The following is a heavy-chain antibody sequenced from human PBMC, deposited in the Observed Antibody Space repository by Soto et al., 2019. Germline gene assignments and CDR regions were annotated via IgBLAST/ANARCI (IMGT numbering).Heavy chain of an antibody. J-gene: IGHJ6*02. CDR3: ARHLGGNHYYYGMDV. Sequence: QVQLVQSGAEVKKPGSSVKVSCKASGGTFSSYAISWVRQAPGQGLEWMGGIIPIFGTADYAQKFQGRVTITADESTSTAYTDLSSLRSEDTAVYYCARHLGGNHYYYGMDVWGQGTTVTVSS. CDR2: IIPIFGTA. V-gene: IGHV1-69*12. D-gene: IGHD3-16*01. CDR1: GGTFSSYA.